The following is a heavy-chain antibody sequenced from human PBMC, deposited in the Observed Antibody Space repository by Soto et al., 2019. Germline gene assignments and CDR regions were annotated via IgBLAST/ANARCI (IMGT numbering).Heavy chain of an antibody. Sequence: QVQLQESGPGLVKPSETLSLTCNVSGDSITSHYWSWIRQSPGKGLEWVGYVYASGSTNYNPSLMSRVTMSMDTSKNQFSLRLSSVTAADTAIYYCASLFGNYSPMYYFDYWGQGTLVTVSS. V-gene: IGHV4-4*08. CDR2: VYASGST. CDR1: GDSITSHY. J-gene: IGHJ4*02. CDR3: ASLFGNYSPMYYFDY. D-gene: IGHD3-3*01.